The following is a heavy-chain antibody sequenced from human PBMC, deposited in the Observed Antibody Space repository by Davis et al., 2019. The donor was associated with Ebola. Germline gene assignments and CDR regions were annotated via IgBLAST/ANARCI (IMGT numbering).Heavy chain of an antibody. CDR2: TKNKPNSYTA. D-gene: IGHD3-22*01. CDR3: AREGDSSGPDFDY. V-gene: IGHV3-72*01. J-gene: IGHJ4*02. CDR1: GFRSTVYY. Sequence: GESLKISCAASGFRSTVYYLDWVRQAPGKGLEWIGRTKNKPNSYTAEYAASVKGRFTISRDDSSMYPQMNSLKTEDTAVYYCAREGDSSGPDFDYWGQGTLVTVSS.